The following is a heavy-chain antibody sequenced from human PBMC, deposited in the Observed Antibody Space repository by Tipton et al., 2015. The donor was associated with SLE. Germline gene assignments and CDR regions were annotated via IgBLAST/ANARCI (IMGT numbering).Heavy chain of an antibody. CDR1: GFSFRRNG. J-gene: IGHJ6*02. V-gene: IGHV3-30*02. CDR3: AKDPPDYGMDV. CDR2: IPHHEKNQ. Sequence: SLRLSCAASGFSFRRNGMHWVRQAPGKGLEWVAFIPHHEKNQYYADSVKGRFTISRDSYKNILYLQMNGLRHEDTGIYYCAKDPPDYGMDVWGQGTTVTVSS.